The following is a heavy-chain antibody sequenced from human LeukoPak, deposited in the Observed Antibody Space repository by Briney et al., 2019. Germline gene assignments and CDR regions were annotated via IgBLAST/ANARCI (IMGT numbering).Heavy chain of an antibody. D-gene: IGHD4-17*01. CDR1: GFTFSSYA. Sequence: GGSLRLSCAASGFTFSSYAMSWVRQAPGKGLEWVSAISGSGGSTYYADSVKGRFTISRDNSKNTLYLQMNSLRAEDTAVYYCAKSWGGGIDYGDLHYFDYWGQGTLVTVSS. CDR3: AKSWGGGIDYGDLHYFDY. CDR2: ISGSGGST. J-gene: IGHJ4*02. V-gene: IGHV3-23*01.